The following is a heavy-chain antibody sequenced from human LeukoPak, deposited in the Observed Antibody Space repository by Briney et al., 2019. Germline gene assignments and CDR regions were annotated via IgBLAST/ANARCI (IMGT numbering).Heavy chain of an antibody. CDR3: ARDVAAAGPGAFDY. Sequence: GRSLRLSCGASGFTFSSYGMHWVRRAPGKGLEWVAVIWYDGSNKYYADSVKGRFTISRDNSKNTLYLQMNSLRAEDTAVYYCARDVAAAGPGAFDYWGQGTLVTVSS. CDR2: IWYDGSNK. J-gene: IGHJ4*02. V-gene: IGHV3-33*08. D-gene: IGHD6-13*01. CDR1: GFTFSSYG.